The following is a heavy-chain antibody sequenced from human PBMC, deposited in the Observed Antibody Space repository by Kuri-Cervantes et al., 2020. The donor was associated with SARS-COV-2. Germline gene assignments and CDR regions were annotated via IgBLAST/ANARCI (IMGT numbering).Heavy chain of an antibody. Sequence: SVKNSCKAAAGTFSSYAMSWVRQAPGQGLEWMGGIIPIFGSSNYAQEYQGRVTITADESTSTAYMELSSLRSEDTAVYYCARGIVGATNDAFDFWGQGTMVTVSS. CDR3: ARGIVGATNDAFDF. V-gene: IGHV1-69*01. CDR1: AGTFSSYA. CDR2: IIPIFGSS. J-gene: IGHJ3*01. D-gene: IGHD1-26*01.